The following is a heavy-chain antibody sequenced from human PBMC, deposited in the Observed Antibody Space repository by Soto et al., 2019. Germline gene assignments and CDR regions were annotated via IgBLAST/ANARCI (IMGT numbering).Heavy chain of an antibody. V-gene: IGHV5-51*01. CDR3: ARTVREQWLADY. D-gene: IGHD6-19*01. CDR1: GYSFTTYW. J-gene: IGHJ4*02. Sequence: GESLKISCKGSGYSFTTYWIGWVRQMPGKGLEGMGIIYPTDSDTRYSPSFQGQVTISADKSISTAYLQWSSLKASDTAMYYCARTVREQWLADYWGRGTLVTVSS. CDR2: IYPTDSDT.